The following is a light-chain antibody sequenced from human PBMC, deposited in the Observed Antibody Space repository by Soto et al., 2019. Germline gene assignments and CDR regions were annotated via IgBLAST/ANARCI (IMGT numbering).Light chain of an antibody. J-gene: IGKJ1*01. V-gene: IGKV3-15*01. CDR3: QQYNKWPPWT. Sequence: EMVMSQSPPTLSVSPGERSTLSCRATQSVSSNVAWYQQKPGQAPRLLIYSVSTTAAGIPARFSGSGSGTEFTPTINSLQAEDFAIYYYQQYNKWPPWTFGQGTKVDIK. CDR2: SVS. CDR1: QSVSSN.